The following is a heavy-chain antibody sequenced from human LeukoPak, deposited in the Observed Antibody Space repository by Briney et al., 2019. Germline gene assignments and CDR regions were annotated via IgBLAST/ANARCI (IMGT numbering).Heavy chain of an antibody. CDR3: ARAYGSGSYITY. Sequence: SETLSLTCAVYGGSFSGYYWSWIRQPPGKGLEWIGEINHSGSTNYNPSLKSRVTISVDTSKNQFSLELSSVTAADTAVYYCARAYGSGSYITYWGQGTLVTVSS. CDR2: INHSGST. D-gene: IGHD3-10*01. J-gene: IGHJ4*02. V-gene: IGHV4-34*01. CDR1: GGSFSGYY.